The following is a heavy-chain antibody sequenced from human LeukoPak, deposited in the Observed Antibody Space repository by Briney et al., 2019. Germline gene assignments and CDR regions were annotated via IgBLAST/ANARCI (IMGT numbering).Heavy chain of an antibody. D-gene: IGHD3-22*01. J-gene: IGHJ4*02. CDR1: GFIFSDYY. V-gene: IGHV3-11*01. CDR3: AKGGPSGYAY. CDR2: ISDNGSTI. Sequence: PGGSLRLSCAASGFIFSDYYMSWIRQAPGKGLEWVSFISDNGSTIYYADSVKGRFTISRDNSKNTLYLQMNSLRAEDTAVYYCAKGGPSGYAYWGQGTLVTVSS.